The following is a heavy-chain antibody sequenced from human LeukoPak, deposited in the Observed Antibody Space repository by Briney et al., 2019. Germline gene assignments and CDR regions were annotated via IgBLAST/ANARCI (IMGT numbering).Heavy chain of an antibody. D-gene: IGHD2-15*01. Sequence: SETLSLTCTVSGGSISSYYWSWIRQPPGKGLEWIGYIYYSGSTNYNPSLKSRVTISVDTSKNQFSLKLSSVTAADTAVYYCASVDYCSGGSCYNYWGQGTLVTVSS. J-gene: IGHJ4*02. CDR3: ASVDYCSGGSCYNY. V-gene: IGHV4-59*01. CDR2: IYYSGST. CDR1: GGSISSYY.